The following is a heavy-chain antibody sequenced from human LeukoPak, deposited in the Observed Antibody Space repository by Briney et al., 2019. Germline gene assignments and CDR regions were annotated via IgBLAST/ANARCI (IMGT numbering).Heavy chain of an antibody. D-gene: IGHD3-22*01. J-gene: IGHJ4*02. CDR2: IWYDGSNK. CDR1: GFTFSSYG. Sequence: GGSLRLSCAASGFTFSSYGMHWVRQAPGKGLEWVAVIWYDGSNKYYADSVKGRFTISRDNSKNTLYLQMNSLRAEDTAVYYCAREGHYYDSSGYAPLDYWGQGTLVTVSS. CDR3: AREGHYYDSSGYAPLDY. V-gene: IGHV3-33*01.